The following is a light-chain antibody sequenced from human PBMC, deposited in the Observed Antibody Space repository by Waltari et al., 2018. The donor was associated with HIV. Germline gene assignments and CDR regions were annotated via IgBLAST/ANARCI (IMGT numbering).Light chain of an antibody. J-gene: IGLJ1*01. CDR1: SSDVGGYNY. V-gene: IGLV2-14*01. CDR2: EVS. CDR3: SSYRSSSTLEV. Sequence: QSALTQPASVSGSPGQSITISCTGTSSDVGGYNYVSWYQQHPGKAPKLMIYEVSNRPSGVSNRFCGSKSGNTASLTISGLQAEDEADYYCSSYRSSSTLEVFGTGTKVTVL.